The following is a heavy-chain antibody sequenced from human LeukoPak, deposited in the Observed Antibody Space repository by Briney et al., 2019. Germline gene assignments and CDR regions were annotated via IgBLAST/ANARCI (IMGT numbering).Heavy chain of an antibody. CDR1: GGSISSSSYY. D-gene: IGHD3-22*01. J-gene: IGHJ2*01. Sequence: SETLSLTCTVSGGSISSSSYYWGWIRQPPGKGLEWIGSIYYSGSTYYNPSLKSRVTISVDTSKNQFSLKLSSVTAADTAVYYCARDGGKGYYYDNSGYLGPPFWYFDLWGRGTLVTVSS. CDR2: IYYSGST. V-gene: IGHV4-39*07. CDR3: ARDGGKGYYYDNSGYLGPPFWYFDL.